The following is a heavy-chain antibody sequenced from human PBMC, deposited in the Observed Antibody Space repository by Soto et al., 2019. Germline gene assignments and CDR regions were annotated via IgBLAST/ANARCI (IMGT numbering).Heavy chain of an antibody. D-gene: IGHD2-15*01. V-gene: IGHV3-30*04. Sequence: QAQLVESGGGVVQPGRSLRLSCAASGFTFSSYAMHWVRQAPGKGLEWVAVISYDGRNKYYADSVKGRFTISRDNSKNAPYLEMNSLRAEDMAVYHCVRDTAYCSGGTCYSSHDMGVWGQGTTVTVSS. CDR2: ISYDGRNK. CDR1: GFTFSSYA. J-gene: IGHJ6*02. CDR3: VRDTAYCSGGTCYSSHDMGV.